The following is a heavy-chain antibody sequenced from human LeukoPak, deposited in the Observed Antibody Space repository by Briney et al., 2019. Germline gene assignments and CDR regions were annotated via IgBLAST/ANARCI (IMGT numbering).Heavy chain of an antibody. D-gene: IGHD1-14*01. CDR1: GDSDSSYTAN. CDR2: TYYRSKWYH. J-gene: IGHJ4*02. Sequence: SQTLSLTCAISGDSDSSYTANWNWIRQSQSRGLEWLGRTYYRSKWYHDYAVSVKSRITINPDTSKNQFSLKLSSVTAADTAVYYCARRGTNQAFDYWGQGTLVTVAS. V-gene: IGHV6-1*01. CDR3: ARRGTNQAFDY.